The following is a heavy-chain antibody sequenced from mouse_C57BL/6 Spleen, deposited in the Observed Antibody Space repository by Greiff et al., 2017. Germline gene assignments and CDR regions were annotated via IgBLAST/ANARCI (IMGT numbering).Heavy chain of an antibody. CDR1: GYAFSSSW. D-gene: IGHD3-2*02. V-gene: IGHV1-82*01. CDR2: ICPGDGDT. J-gene: IGHJ2*01. Sequence: VKLQESGPELVKPGASVKISCKASGYAFSSSWMNWVQQRPGKGLEWIGRICPGDGDTNYNGKFKGKATLTADKASSTAYMQLSSLTAEGSAVYFCARDGQLRLPLYDYWGQGTTLTVSS. CDR3: ARDGQLRLPLYDY.